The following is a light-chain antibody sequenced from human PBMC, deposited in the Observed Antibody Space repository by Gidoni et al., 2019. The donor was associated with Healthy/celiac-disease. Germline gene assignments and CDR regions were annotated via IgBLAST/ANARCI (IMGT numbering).Light chain of an antibody. J-gene: IGKJ4*01. CDR1: HSVSNS. Sequence: EIVLTQSPATLFLSPGESATLSCRASHSVSNSLAWYQQKAGQAPRLLIYETSSRATGIPARFSGSGSGTDFTLTISSLEPEDFAVYYCQQCANRPPVTFXGXTKVEIK. V-gene: IGKV3-11*01. CDR2: ETS. CDR3: QQCANRPPVT.